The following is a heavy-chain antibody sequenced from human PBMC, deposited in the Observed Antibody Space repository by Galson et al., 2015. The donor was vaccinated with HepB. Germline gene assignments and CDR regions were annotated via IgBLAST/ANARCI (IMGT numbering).Heavy chain of an antibody. CDR2: IDPSDSYT. J-gene: IGHJ3*02. CDR1: GSSFTSYW. CDR3: ARSQPSDSSGWAGAFDI. Sequence: QSGAEVKKPGESLRISCKGSGSSFTSYWISWVRQMPGKGLEWMGRIDPSDSYTNYSPSFQGHVTISADKSISTAYLQWSSLKASDTAMYYCARSQPSDSSGWAGAFDIWGQGTMVTVSS. V-gene: IGHV5-10-1*01. D-gene: IGHD6-19*01.